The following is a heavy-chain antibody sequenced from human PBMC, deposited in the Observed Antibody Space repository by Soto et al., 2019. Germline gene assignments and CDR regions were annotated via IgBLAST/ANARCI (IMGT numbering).Heavy chain of an antibody. V-gene: IGHV3-21*01. CDR3: ARAPGPLDY. D-gene: IGHD7-27*01. Sequence: EVQLVESGGGLVKPGGSLRLSCAASGFTFSSYSMNWVRQAPGKGLEWVSSISSSSSYIYYADSVKGRFTISRDNAMNSLYLQMNSLSAEDTAVYYCARAPGPLDYWGQGTLVTVSS. CDR1: GFTFSSYS. J-gene: IGHJ4*02. CDR2: ISSSSSYI.